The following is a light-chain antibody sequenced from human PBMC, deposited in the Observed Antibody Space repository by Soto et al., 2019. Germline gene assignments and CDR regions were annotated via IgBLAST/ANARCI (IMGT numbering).Light chain of an antibody. Sequence: LTQPASVSGSPGQSITISCTGTSSDVGNYNLVSWYQQHPGKAPKLIIYEDTKRPSGVSNRFSGSKSGNTASLTISGLQAEDEADYYCCSYADSSTYVFGTGTKVTVL. J-gene: IGLJ1*01. CDR3: CSYADSSTYV. V-gene: IGLV2-23*01. CDR2: EDT. CDR1: SSDVGNYNL.